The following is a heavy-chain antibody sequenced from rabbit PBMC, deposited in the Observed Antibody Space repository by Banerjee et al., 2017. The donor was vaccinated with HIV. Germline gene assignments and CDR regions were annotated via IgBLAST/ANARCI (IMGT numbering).Heavy chain of an antibody. V-gene: IGHV1S45*01. J-gene: IGHJ4*01. Sequence: QEQLVESGGGLVQPEGSLTLTCKASGSDISSNAMCWVRQAPGKGLEWIACIYTGGGGSTYYASWAKGRFTISKTSSTTVTLQMTSLTAADTATYFCARDLAGVIGWNFNLWGPGTLVTVS. CDR1: GSDISSNA. D-gene: IGHD4-1*01. CDR3: ARDLAGVIGWNFNL. CDR2: IYTGGGGST.